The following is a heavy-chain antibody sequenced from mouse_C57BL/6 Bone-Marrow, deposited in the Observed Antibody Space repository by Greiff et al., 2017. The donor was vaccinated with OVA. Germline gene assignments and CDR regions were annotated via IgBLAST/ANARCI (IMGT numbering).Heavy chain of an antibody. CDR3: ARGGGYDGQFAY. Sequence: QVHVKQPGAELVRPGSSVKLSCKASGYTFTSYWMDWVKQRPGQGLEWIGNIYPSDSETHYNQKFKDKATLTVDKSSSTAYMQLSSLTSEDSAVYYCARGGGYDGQFAYWGQGTLVTVSA. D-gene: IGHD2-3*01. CDR1: GYTFTSYW. J-gene: IGHJ3*01. V-gene: IGHV1-61*01. CDR2: IYPSDSET.